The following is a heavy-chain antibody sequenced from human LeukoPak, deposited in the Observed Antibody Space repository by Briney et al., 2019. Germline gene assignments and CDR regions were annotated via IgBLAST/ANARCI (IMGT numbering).Heavy chain of an antibody. CDR2: INHSGST. V-gene: IGHV4-34*01. J-gene: IGHJ3*02. Sequence: SGTLSLTCAVYGGSFSGYYWSWIRQPPGKGLEWIGEINHSGSTNYNPSLKSRVTISVDTSKNQFSLKLSSVTAADTAVYYCARSNYYDSSGYYPHHDAFDIWGQGTMVTVSS. CDR3: ARSNYYDSSGYYPHHDAFDI. D-gene: IGHD3-22*01. CDR1: GGSFSGYY.